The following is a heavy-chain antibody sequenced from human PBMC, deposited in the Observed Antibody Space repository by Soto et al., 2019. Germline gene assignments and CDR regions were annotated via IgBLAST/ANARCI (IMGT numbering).Heavy chain of an antibody. Sequence: EGQLVESGGGLVQPGGSLRLSCAASGFIFSDQYMDWVRQAPGKGLEWVGRIRSKANSYTREYAASVKGRFTISRVDSNNSPYLQTNSLKTEDTALYYCARVLGGAPDVDLWGRGTLDTISS. CDR3: ARVLGGAPDVDL. CDR2: IRSKANSYTR. D-gene: IGHD3-10*01. V-gene: IGHV3-72*01. J-gene: IGHJ2*01. CDR1: GFIFSDQY.